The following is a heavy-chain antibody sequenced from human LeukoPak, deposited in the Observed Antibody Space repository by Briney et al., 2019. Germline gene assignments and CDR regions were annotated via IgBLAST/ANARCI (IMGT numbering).Heavy chain of an antibody. CDR1: GFTFSTYE. D-gene: IGHD2-15*01. CDR2: IKQDGSEK. Sequence: GGSLRLSCAASGFTFSTYEMSWVRQAPGKGLEWVAYIKQDGSEKYYVDSVKGRFTISRDNAKNSLYLQVNSLRAEDTAVYYCARDPTLVVAAAYFDYWGQGTLVTVSS. J-gene: IGHJ4*02. V-gene: IGHV3-7*01. CDR3: ARDPTLVVAAAYFDY.